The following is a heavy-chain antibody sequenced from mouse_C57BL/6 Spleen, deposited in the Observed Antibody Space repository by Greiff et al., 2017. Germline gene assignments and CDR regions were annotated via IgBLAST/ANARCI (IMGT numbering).Heavy chain of an antibody. D-gene: IGHD2-5*01. J-gene: IGHJ4*01. CDR2: IWRGGST. CDR1: GFSLTSYG. Sequence: VQLQQSGPGLVQPSQSLSITCTVSGFSLTSYGVHWVRQSPGKGLEWLGVIWRGGSTDYNAAFMSRLSITKDNSNSQVFFKMNSLQADDTAIYYCAKEGDYSNLYAMDYWGQGTSVTVSS. V-gene: IGHV2-5*01. CDR3: AKEGDYSNLYAMDY.